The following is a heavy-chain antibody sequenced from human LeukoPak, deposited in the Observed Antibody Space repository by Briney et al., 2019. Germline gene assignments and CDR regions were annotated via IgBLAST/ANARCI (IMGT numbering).Heavy chain of an antibody. CDR2: IFYSGSA. CDR1: GASISTYY. J-gene: IGHJ4*02. D-gene: IGHD3-22*01. V-gene: IGHV4-59*01. CDR3: ARDYYDSSGYPLRGYYFDY. Sequence: SETLSLTCTVSGASISTYYWSWIRQPPGKGPEWIGYIFYSGSANYNPSLKSRVTISVDTSKNQFSLKLSSVTAADTAVYYCARDYYDSSGYPLRGYYFDYWGQGTLVTVSS.